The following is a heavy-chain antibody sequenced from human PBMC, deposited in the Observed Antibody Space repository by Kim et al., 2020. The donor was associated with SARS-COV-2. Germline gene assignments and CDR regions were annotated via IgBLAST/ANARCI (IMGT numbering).Heavy chain of an antibody. Sequence: SQTLSLTCTVSGGSISSYYWSWIRQPPGKGLEWIGYIYYSGSTNYNPSLKSRVTISVDTSKNQFSLKLSSVTAADTAVYYCARDQGAVSSDFWSGYLAPHYYYGMDVWGQGTTVTVSS. CDR3: ARDQGAVSSDFWSGYLAPHYYYGMDV. V-gene: IGHV4-59*01. CDR2: IYYSGST. D-gene: IGHD3-3*01. CDR1: GGSISSYY. J-gene: IGHJ6*02.